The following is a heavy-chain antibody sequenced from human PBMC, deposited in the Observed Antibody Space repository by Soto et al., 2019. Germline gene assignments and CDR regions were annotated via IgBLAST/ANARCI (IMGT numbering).Heavy chain of an antibody. CDR2: IKYSGTT. V-gene: IGHV4-39*06. J-gene: IGHJ5*02. Sequence: SETLSLTCTVSGGSISSSRFHWGWIRQPPGKGLEWIASIKYSGTTFYNPSLKSRVTLSVDTSKNQFALKLSSVTAADTAVYYCARGKKNNWFDPWGQGTLVTVSS. CDR1: GGSISSSRFH. CDR3: ARGKKNNWFDP.